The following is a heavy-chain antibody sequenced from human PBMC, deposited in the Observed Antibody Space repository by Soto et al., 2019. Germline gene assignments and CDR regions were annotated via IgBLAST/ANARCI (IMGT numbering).Heavy chain of an antibody. CDR1: GYTFTGYC. CDR2: INPNSGGT. CDR3: ASPPPYSSGWYEFDY. D-gene: IGHD6-19*01. Sequence: GASVKVSCKASGYTFTGYCMHWVRQAPGQGLEWMGWINPNSGGTNYAQKFQGRVTMTRDTSISTAYMELSRLRSDDTAVYYCASPPPYSSGWYEFDYWGQGTLVTVS. V-gene: IGHV1-2*02. J-gene: IGHJ4*02.